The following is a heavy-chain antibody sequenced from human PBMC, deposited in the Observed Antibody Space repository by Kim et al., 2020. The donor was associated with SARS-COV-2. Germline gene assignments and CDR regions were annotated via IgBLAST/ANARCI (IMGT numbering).Heavy chain of an antibody. CDR3: TRSADPGIAAAGDY. D-gene: IGHD6-13*01. Sequence: GGSLRLSCAASGFTFDDFGMSWVRQAPGKGLEWVSGINWIGGSTVYADSVKGRFTISRDNAKNSLYLQMNSLRAEDTALDHCTRSADPGIAAAGDYWGQG. J-gene: IGHJ4*02. CDR2: INWIGGST. CDR1: GFTFDDFG. V-gene: IGHV3-20*01.